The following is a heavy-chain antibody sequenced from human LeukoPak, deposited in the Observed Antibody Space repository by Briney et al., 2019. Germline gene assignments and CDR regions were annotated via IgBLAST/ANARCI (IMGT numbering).Heavy chain of an antibody. Sequence: SETLSLTCTVSGGSISSGSYYWSWIRQPAGKGLEWIGRIYTSGSTNYNPSLKSRVTISVDTSKNQFSLKLSSVTAVDTAVYYCARLDRGVVSGWFDPWGQGTLVTVSS. D-gene: IGHD3-3*01. J-gene: IGHJ5*02. CDR2: IYTSGST. CDR3: ARLDRGVVSGWFDP. CDR1: GGSISSGSYY. V-gene: IGHV4-61*02.